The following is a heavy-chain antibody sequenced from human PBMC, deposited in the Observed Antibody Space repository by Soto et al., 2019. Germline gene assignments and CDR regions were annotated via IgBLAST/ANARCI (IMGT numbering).Heavy chain of an antibody. V-gene: IGHV4-30-2*01. D-gene: IGHD2-15*01. CDR3: ARDQVVAAQH. CDR2: TYHSGSP. CDR1: GGSISSGGYS. J-gene: IGHJ4*02. Sequence: QLQLQESGSGLVKPSQTLSLTCAVSGGSISSGGYSWSWIRQPPGKGLARIGYTYHSGSPYYNTSLKSRVTISVDRSQNQFSLKLSSVTAADTAVYYCARDQVVAAQHWCQGTLVTVSS.